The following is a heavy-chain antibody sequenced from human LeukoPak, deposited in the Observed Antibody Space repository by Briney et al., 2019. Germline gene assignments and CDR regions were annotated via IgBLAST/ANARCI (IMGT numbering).Heavy chain of an antibody. CDR3: ARGPWFGELLPGYYYYGMDV. V-gene: IGHV4-34*01. CDR1: GGSFSGYY. Sequence: SETPSLTCAVYGGSFSGYYWSWIRQPPGKGLEWIGEINHSGSTNYNPSLKSRVTISVDTSKNQFSLKLSSVTAADTAVYYCARGPWFGELLPGYYYYGMDVWGQGTTVTVSS. D-gene: IGHD3-10*01. CDR2: INHSGST. J-gene: IGHJ6*02.